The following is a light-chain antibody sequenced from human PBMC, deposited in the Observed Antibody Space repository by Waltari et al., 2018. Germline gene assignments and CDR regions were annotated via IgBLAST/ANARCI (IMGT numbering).Light chain of an antibody. CDR3: ATWDTSLGDLWV. J-gene: IGLJ3*02. V-gene: IGLV1-51*01. CDR1: SSNIGSNY. Sequence: QSVLTQPPSVSAAPGQTVTISCSGSSSNIGSNYVSWYQHLPRTAPNVLIYNNNERPSGIPDRFSGSTSGTSATLVITGLQTGDEADYYCATWDTSLGDLWVFGGGTRLTVL. CDR2: NNN.